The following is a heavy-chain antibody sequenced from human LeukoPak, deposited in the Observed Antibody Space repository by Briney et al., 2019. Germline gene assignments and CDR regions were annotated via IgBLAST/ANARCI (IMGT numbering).Heavy chain of an antibody. J-gene: IGHJ5*02. CDR2: ISSSSSYI. CDR1: GFTFSSYS. CDR3: ASSVRVPAAPRFHP. Sequence: GGSLRLSCAASGFTFSSYSMNWVRQAPGKGLEWVSSISSSSSYIYYADSVKGRFTISRDNAKNSLYLQMNSLRAEDTAVYYCASSVRVPAAPRFHPLGQGTLVTVSS. V-gene: IGHV3-21*01. D-gene: IGHD2-2*01.